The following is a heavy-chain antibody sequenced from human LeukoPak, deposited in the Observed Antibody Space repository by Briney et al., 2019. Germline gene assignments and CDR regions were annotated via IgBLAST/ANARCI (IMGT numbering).Heavy chain of an antibody. Sequence: SETLSLTCTVSGGSISSYYWSWIRQPPGKGLEWVGEINQSGTTNYNTSLKRRVTISVDTSTNQFSLKLSSVTAADTAVYYCARTSKSPYDYVWGSDQLPYLFDYWGQGTLVTVSS. CDR2: INQSGTT. J-gene: IGHJ4*02. V-gene: IGHV4-34*01. D-gene: IGHD3-16*02. CDR1: GGSISSYY. CDR3: ARTSKSPYDYVWGSDQLPYLFDY.